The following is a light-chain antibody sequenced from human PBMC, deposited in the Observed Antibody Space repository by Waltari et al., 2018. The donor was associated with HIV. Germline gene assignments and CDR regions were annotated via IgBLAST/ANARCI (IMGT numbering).Light chain of an antibody. J-gene: IGKJ4*01. CDR2: GTS. CDR1: QSLNSH. CDR3: QQRSSWPSLT. Sequence: EIVLTQSPATLPLSPGERAILSCRASQSLNSHLAWYQQKSGQAPRLLIYGTSIRAAGTPGRFSGSWSGTEFTLAITDVEPDDFAIYYCQQRSSWPSLTFGGGTRVEIK. V-gene: IGKV3-11*01.